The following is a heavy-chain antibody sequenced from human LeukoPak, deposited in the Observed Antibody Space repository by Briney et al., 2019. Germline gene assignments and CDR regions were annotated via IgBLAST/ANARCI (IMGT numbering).Heavy chain of an antibody. V-gene: IGHV4-38-2*01. D-gene: IGHD7-27*01. CDR3: ARLEGPTGGYFDY. Sequence: SETLSLTCAVSGYSISSGYYWGWIRQPPGKGLEWIGSIYHSGSTYYNPSLKSRVTISLDTSKNQFSLKLSSVTAADTAVYYCARLEGPTGGYFDYWGQGTLVTVSS. CDR1: GYSISSGYY. J-gene: IGHJ4*02. CDR2: IYHSGST.